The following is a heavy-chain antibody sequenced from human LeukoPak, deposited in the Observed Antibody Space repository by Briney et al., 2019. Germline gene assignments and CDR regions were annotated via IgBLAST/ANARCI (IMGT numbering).Heavy chain of an antibody. V-gene: IGHV3-7*01. Sequence: GGSLRLSCAASGFTLSSYCMAWVRQVPGKGLEWVANIKQDGSEKNYVDSVKGRFTISRDNVKNSLYLQMNSLRAEDTAVYHCARLGYHEYFQHWGQGILVTVSS. J-gene: IGHJ1*01. CDR3: ARLGYHEYFQH. D-gene: IGHD2-15*01. CDR2: IKQDGSEK. CDR1: GFTLSSYC.